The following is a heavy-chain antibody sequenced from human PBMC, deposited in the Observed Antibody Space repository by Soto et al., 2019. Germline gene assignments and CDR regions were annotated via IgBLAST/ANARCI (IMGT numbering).Heavy chain of an antibody. CDR2: INQDGSEK. CDR1: GFTFSSYW. J-gene: IGHJ4*02. V-gene: IGHV3-7*01. CDR3: SPSLDY. Sequence: EVQLVESGGGLVQPGGSLGLSCAASGFTFSSYWMDWVRQAPGKGLEWVANINQDGSEKHYVDSVKGRFTISRDNAKNSLYLQMSSLTAEDSALYYCSPSLDYWGQGTLVTVSS.